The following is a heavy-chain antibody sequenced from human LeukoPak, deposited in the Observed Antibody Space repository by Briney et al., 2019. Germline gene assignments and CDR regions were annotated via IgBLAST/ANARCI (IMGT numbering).Heavy chain of an antibody. J-gene: IGHJ4*02. CDR2: ISYDGSNK. CDR1: GFTFSSYA. Sequence: GGSLRLSCAASGFTFSSYAMHWVRQAPGKGLEWVAVISYDGSNKYYADSVKGRFTISRDNSKNTLYLQMNSLRAEDTAVYYCAKVNGYPYYFDYWGQGTLVTVSS. V-gene: IGHV3-30*04. D-gene: IGHD6-25*01. CDR3: AKVNGYPYYFDY.